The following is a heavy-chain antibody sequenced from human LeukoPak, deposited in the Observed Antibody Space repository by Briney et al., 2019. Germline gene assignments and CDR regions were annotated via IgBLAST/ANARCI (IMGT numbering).Heavy chain of an antibody. CDR1: GSTFSNAW. V-gene: IGHV3-15*01. Sequence: PGGSLTLSCAASGSTFSNAWMSWVRQAPGKGLEWVGRIKSKTDGGTTDYAAHVKGIFTISRDDSKNTLYLQMNSLKTEDTAVYYCTTATRGIVGARNFDHWGQGTLVTVSS. J-gene: IGHJ4*02. D-gene: IGHD1-26*01. CDR3: TTATRGIVGARNFDH. CDR2: IKSKTDGGTT.